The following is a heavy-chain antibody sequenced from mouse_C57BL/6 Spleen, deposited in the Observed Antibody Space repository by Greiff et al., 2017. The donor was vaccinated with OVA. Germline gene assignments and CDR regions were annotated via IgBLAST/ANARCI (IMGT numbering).Heavy chain of an antibody. CDR2: IYPISGST. CDR3: ARDYYYAMDY. Sequence: QVQLQQPGAELVRPGASVKLSCTASGYTFTSYCMHWVKQRPGQGLEWIGMIYPISGSTNYTEKFKSKATLTVDKSSSTAYMQLSSLTSEDSAVYYCARDYYYAMDYWGQGTSVTVSS. CDR1: GYTFTSYC. V-gene: IGHV1-64*01. J-gene: IGHJ4*01. D-gene: IGHD2-4*01.